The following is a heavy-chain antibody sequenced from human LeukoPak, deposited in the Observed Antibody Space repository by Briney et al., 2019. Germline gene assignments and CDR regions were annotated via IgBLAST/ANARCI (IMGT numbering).Heavy chain of an antibody. Sequence: PGGSLRLSCVASGFTLSELWMNWVRQAPGKGLEWVANIKQDGSEKNYVDSVKGRFTISRDNAKNTLYLQMDSLRAEDTAVYYCTTGIGNYYYYWGQGTLVTVAS. V-gene: IGHV3-7*02. J-gene: IGHJ4*02. CDR3: TTGIGNYYYY. CDR1: GFTLSELW. D-gene: IGHD1-14*01. CDR2: IKQDGSEK.